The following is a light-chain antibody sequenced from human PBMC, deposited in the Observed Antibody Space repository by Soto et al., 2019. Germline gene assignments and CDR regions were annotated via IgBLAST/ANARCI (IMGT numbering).Light chain of an antibody. Sequence: SYELTQPPSVSVSPGQTASITCSGDKLGDKYACWYQQKPGQSPVLVIYQDSKRPSGIPERFSGSNSGNTATLTISGTQAMDEADYYCQAWDSSTFSFGGGTKLTVL. CDR3: QAWDSSTFS. CDR1: KLGDKY. CDR2: QDS. V-gene: IGLV3-1*01. J-gene: IGLJ2*01.